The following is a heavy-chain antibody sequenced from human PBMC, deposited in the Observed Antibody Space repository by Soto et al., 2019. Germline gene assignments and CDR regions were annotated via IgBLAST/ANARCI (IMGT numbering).Heavy chain of an antibody. CDR3: ARALYSRHKPSWFDP. CDR2: IYYSGGT. CDR1: GGSISSGCYY. D-gene: IGHD6-13*01. Sequence: QVQLQESGPGLVKPSQTLSLTCTVSGGSISSGCYYWSWIRQHPGKGLEWIGYIYYSGGTSYNPYLKSRVTISVDTSKNQFSLKLSSVTAADTAVYYCARALYSRHKPSWFDPWGQGTLVTVSS. J-gene: IGHJ5*02. V-gene: IGHV4-31*03.